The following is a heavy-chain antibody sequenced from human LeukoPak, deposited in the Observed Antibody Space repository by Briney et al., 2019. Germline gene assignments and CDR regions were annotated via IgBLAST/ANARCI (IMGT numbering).Heavy chain of an antibody. V-gene: IGHV1-2*02. CDR2: INPNSGGT. D-gene: IGHD3-22*01. Sequence: ASVKVSCKASGYTFTSYGISWVRQAPGQGLEWMGWINPNSGGTNYAQKFQGRVTMTRDTSISTAYMELSRLRSDDTAVYYCARGGYYDSSGYYVSSAFDIWGQGTMVTVSS. CDR3: ARGGYYDSSGYYVSSAFDI. J-gene: IGHJ3*02. CDR1: GYTFTSYG.